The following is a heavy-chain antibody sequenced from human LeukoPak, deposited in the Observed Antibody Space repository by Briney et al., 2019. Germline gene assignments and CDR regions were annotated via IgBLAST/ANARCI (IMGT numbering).Heavy chain of an antibody. CDR3: ARYDLARDAFDI. V-gene: IGHV1-2*02. D-gene: IGHD1-1*01. CDR2: INPNSGGT. Sequence: ASVKVSCKASGYTFTSYGISWVRQAPGQGLEWMGWINPNSGGTNYAQKFQGRVTMTRDTSISTAYMELSRLRSEDTAVYYCARYDLARDAFDIWGQGTMVTVSS. CDR1: GYTFTSYG. J-gene: IGHJ3*02.